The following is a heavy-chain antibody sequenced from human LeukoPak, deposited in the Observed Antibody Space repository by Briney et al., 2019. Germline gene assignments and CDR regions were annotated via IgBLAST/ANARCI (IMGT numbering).Heavy chain of an antibody. V-gene: IGHV4-31*11. CDR1: GGSFSGYY. Sequence: PSETLSLTCAVYGGSFSGYYCSWIRQHPGKGLEWIGYIYYSGSTYYNPSLKSRVTMSVDTSKNQFSLKLSSVTAADTAVYYCARGPAGYSFGLHYMDVWGRGTTVTVSS. J-gene: IGHJ6*03. D-gene: IGHD5-18*01. CDR2: IYYSGST. CDR3: ARGPAGYSFGLHYMDV.